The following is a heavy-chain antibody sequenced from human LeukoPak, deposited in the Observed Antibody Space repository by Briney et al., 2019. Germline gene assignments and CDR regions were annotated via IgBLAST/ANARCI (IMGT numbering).Heavy chain of an antibody. CDR2: ISAYNGNT. CDR1: GYTFTSYG. D-gene: IGHD3-10*01. Sequence: ASVKVSCKASGYTFTSYGISWVRQAPGQGLEWMGWISAYNGNTNYPQKFQGRVTMTTDTSTSTAYMELRSLRSDDTAVYYCARVSTPHYYGSGSPTRRFDYWGQGTLVTVSS. CDR3: ARVSTPHYYGSGSPTRRFDY. J-gene: IGHJ4*02. V-gene: IGHV1-18*01.